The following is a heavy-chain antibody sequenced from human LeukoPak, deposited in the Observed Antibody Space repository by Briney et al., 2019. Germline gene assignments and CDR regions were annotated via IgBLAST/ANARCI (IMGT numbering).Heavy chain of an antibody. CDR3: TRIRGYGDADY. V-gene: IGHV3-49*04. D-gene: IGHD5-12*01. J-gene: IGHJ4*02. CDR1: GFTFGDYA. Sequence: GSLRLSCSTSGFTFGDYAMSWVRQAPGKGLEWVGFIRSNTYGGTTEYAASVKGRFTISRDDSKSIAYLQMNNLKTEDTALYYCTRIRGYGDADYWGQGTLVTVSS. CDR2: IRSNTYGGTT.